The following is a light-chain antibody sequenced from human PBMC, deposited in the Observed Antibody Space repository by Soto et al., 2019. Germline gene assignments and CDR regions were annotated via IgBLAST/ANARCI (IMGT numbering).Light chain of an antibody. J-gene: IGLJ3*02. CDR2: EVF. Sequence: QSALTQPASVSGSPGQSITISWTGTNTDVGGYDRVSWYQHHPGKAPKMLIFEVFNRPSGISDRFSGSKSGDTASLTISGLQAEDEADYYCISYIPSTTTHWVFGGGTKLTAL. CDR1: NTDVGGYDR. CDR3: ISYIPSTTTHWV. V-gene: IGLV2-14*01.